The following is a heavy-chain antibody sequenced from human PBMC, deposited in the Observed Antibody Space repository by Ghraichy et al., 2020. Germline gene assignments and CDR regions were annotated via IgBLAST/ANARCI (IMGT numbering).Heavy chain of an antibody. D-gene: IGHD1-1*01. Sequence: SQTLSLTCTVSGGSVSSGSYYWSWIRQPPGKGLEWIGYIFYSGSTNYNPSLKSRVTISVDTSKNQFSLKLSSVTAGDTAVYYCARTLAATGTCFDFWGQGTLVTVSS. CDR1: GGSVSSGSYY. CDR2: IFYSGST. V-gene: IGHV4-61*01. J-gene: IGHJ4*02. CDR3: ARTLAATGTCFDF.